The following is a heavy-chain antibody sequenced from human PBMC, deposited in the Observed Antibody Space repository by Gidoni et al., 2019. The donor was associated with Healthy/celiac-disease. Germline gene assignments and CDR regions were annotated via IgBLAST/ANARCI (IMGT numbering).Heavy chain of an antibody. V-gene: IGHV3-30*18. CDR2: ISYDGSNK. D-gene: IGHD5-18*01. CDR3: AKDSGYSYGRQPDY. J-gene: IGHJ4*02. Sequence: VRQAPGKGLEWVAVISYDGSNKYYADSVKGRFTISRDNSKNTLYLQMNSLRAEDTAVYYCAKDSGYSYGRQPDYWCQGTLVTVSS.